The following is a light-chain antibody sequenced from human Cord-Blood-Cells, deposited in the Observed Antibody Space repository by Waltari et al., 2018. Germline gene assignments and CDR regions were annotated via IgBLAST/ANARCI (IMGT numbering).Light chain of an antibody. J-gene: IGLJ3*02. CDR3: AAWDDSLNGPV. V-gene: IGLV1-44*01. Sequence: QSVLTQPPSASGTPGQRVTISRSGSSSNTGSNTVNWYQQPPGTAPKLLIYSNNQRPSGVPDRSSGSKSGTSASLAISGLQSEDEADYYCAAWDDSLNGPVFGGGTKLTVL. CDR2: SNN. CDR1: SSNTGSNT.